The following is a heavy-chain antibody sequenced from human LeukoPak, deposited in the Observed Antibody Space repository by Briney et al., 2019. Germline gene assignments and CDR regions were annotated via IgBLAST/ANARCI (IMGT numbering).Heavy chain of an antibody. D-gene: IGHD2-21*02. CDR1: GHSISSGGYS. CDR2: IYHSGST. CDR3: ARYCGGDCYSFDY. Sequence: SQTLSLTCAVSGHSISSGGYSWSWIRQPPGKGLEWIGYIYHSGSTYYNPSLKSRVTISVDRSKNQFSLKLSSVTAADTAVYYCARYCGGDCYSFDYWGQGTLVTVSS. V-gene: IGHV4-30-2*01. J-gene: IGHJ4*02.